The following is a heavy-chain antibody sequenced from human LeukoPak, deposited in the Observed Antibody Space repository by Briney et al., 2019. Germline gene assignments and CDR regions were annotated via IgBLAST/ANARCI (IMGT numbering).Heavy chain of an antibody. V-gene: IGHV3-66*04. Sequence: SGGSLRLSCAASGFTVSSNYMSWVRQAPGKGLEWVSVIYSGGSTYYADSVKGRFTISRDNSKNTLYLQTNSLRAEDTAVYYCARPSGDYYDSSGYYRYWGQGTLVTVSS. CDR2: IYSGGST. CDR3: ARPSGDYYDSSGYYRY. CDR1: GFTVSSNY. D-gene: IGHD3-22*01. J-gene: IGHJ4*02.